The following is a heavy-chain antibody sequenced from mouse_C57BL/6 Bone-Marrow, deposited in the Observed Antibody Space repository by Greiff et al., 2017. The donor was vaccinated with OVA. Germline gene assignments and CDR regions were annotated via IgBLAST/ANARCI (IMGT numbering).Heavy chain of an antibody. Sequence: EVQLVESGGDLVKPGGSLKLSCAASGFTFSSYGMSWVRQTPDKRLEWVATISSGGSYTYYPDSVKGRFTISRDNAKNTLYLQMSSLKSEDTAMYYCARHVQGGWYFDVWGTGTTVTVSS. J-gene: IGHJ1*03. CDR2: ISSGGSYT. V-gene: IGHV5-6*01. CDR3: ARHVQGGWYFDV. CDR1: GFTFSSYG.